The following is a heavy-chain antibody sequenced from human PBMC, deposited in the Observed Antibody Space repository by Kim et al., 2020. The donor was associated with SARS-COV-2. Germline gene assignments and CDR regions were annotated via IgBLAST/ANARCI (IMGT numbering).Heavy chain of an antibody. D-gene: IGHD5-18*01. Sequence: GGSLRLSCAASGFTFSSYSMNWVRQAPGKGLEWVSSISSSSSYIYYADSVKGRFTISRDNAKNSLYLQMNSLRAEDTAVYYCARDDGYGPEHYYYYYGMDVWGQGTTVTVSS. CDR3: ARDDGYGPEHYYYYYGMDV. V-gene: IGHV3-21*01. CDR2: ISSSSSYI. J-gene: IGHJ6*02. CDR1: GFTFSSYS.